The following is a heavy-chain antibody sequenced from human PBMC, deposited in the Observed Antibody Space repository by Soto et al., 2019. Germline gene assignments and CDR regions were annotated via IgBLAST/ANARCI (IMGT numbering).Heavy chain of an antibody. D-gene: IGHD2-2*01. CDR3: AGLVPAAISSYYYYYGMDV. CDR2: INHSGST. J-gene: IGHJ6*02. V-gene: IGHV4-34*01. Sequence: PSETLSLTCAVDGGSFSGHYGSWIRQPPGKGLERIREINHSGSTNYNPSLKSRVTISVDTSKNQFSLKLSSVTAADTAVYYCAGLVPAAISSYYYYYGMDVWGQGTTVTAP. CDR1: GGSFSGHY.